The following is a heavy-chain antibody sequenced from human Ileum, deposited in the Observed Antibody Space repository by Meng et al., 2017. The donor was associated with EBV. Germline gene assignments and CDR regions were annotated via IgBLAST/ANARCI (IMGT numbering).Heavy chain of an antibody. CDR3: AHTKHSSGYYYHDY. Sequence: QITLKESGPTLVEPTQTLTLTCTFSGFSLSTSGVSVGWIRQPSGKALEWLAVIYWNDDKGYSPSLKSRLTITKDTSKNQVVLTMTNMDPVDTATYYCAHTKHSSGYYYHDYWGQGTLVTVSS. CDR1: GFSLSTSGVS. J-gene: IGHJ4*02. D-gene: IGHD3-22*01. V-gene: IGHV2-5*01. CDR2: IYWNDDK.